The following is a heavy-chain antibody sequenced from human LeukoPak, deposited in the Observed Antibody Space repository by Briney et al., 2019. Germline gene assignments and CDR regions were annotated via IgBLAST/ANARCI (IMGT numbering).Heavy chain of an antibody. CDR2: ISAYNGNT. D-gene: IGHD3-22*01. CDR1: GFTFTSYG. Sequence: GGTLRLSCAASGFTFTSYGISWVRQAPGQGLEWMGWISAYNGNTNYAQKLQGRVTMTTDTSTSTAYMELRSLRSDDTAVYYCARGAYDSSGYYLWDYWGQGTLVTVSS. V-gene: IGHV1-18*01. J-gene: IGHJ4*02. CDR3: ARGAYDSSGYYLWDY.